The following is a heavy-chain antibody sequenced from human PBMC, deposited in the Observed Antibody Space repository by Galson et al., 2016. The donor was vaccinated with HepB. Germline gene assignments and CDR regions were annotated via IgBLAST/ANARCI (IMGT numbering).Heavy chain of an antibody. CDR2: ITSGGTT. CDR1: GFSFSSYA. Sequence: SLRLSCAASGFSFSSYAMSWVRQAPGKGLEWVSGITSGGTTYYADPAKGRFTISRDNSKNILYLQMKSLRDEDTAVYYCAKRPYSYGWHYGMDVWGQGTTVTVSS. J-gene: IGHJ6*02. CDR3: AKRPYSYGWHYGMDV. D-gene: IGHD5-18*01. V-gene: IGHV3-23*01.